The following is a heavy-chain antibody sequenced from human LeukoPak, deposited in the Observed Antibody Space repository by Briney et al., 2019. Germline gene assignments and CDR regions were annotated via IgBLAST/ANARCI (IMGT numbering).Heavy chain of an antibody. V-gene: IGHV1-69*13. Sequence: SVKVSCKASGGTCSSYAISWVRQAPGQGLEWMGGIIPIFGTANYAQKFLGRVTITADESTSTAYMELRSLRSEDTAVYYCARDRYYDFWSGYSPKVPFSDYYMDVWGKGTTVTVSS. J-gene: IGHJ6*03. CDR1: GGTCSSYA. CDR2: IIPIFGTA. D-gene: IGHD3-3*01. CDR3: ARDRYYDFWSGYSPKVPFSDYYMDV.